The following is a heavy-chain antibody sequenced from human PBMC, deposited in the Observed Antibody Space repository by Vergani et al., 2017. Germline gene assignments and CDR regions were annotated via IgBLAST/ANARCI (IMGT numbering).Heavy chain of an antibody. Sequence: QVQLQQWGGGLLKPSETLSLTCVVNGGSFTSYHWTWIRQSPGEALEWVGDIDHTGRPDYNPSLKSRLTMSVDKSRNQFSLTLNSVTATDTAIYFCARVNTETNGHLYYYYYMDVGGQGTAVTVS. J-gene: IGHJ6*03. V-gene: IGHV4-34*01. CDR1: GGSFTSYH. CDR2: IDHTGRP. CDR3: ARVNTETNGHLYYYYYMDV. D-gene: IGHD4-11*01.